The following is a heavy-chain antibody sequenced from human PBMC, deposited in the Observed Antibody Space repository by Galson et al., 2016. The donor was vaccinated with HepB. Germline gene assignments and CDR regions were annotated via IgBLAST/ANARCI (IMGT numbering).Heavy chain of an antibody. V-gene: IGHV4-39*07. Sequence: ETLSLTCTVSGGSISSSSYYWGWIRQPPGKGLEWIGIIYYSGSTYYNPSLKSRVTISVDTSKNQFSLKLSSVTAADTAVYYCARGFWGSGTPIGYYYYGMDVWGQGTTVTVSS. J-gene: IGHJ6*02. D-gene: IGHD3-16*01. CDR3: ARGFWGSGTPIGYYYYGMDV. CDR2: IYYSGST. CDR1: GGSISSSSYY.